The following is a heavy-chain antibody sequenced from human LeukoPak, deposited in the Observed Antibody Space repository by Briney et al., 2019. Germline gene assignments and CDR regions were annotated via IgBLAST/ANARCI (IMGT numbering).Heavy chain of an antibody. J-gene: IGHJ4*02. CDR3: ARDKGPDCSSTSCYGGGSDY. V-gene: IGHV1-46*01. CDR1: GYTFTSYY. Sequence: GASVKVSCKASGYTFTSYYMHWVRQAPGQGLEWMGIINPSGGNTSYAQKFQGRVTMTRDTSTSTVYMELSSLRSEDTAVYYCARDKGPDCSSTSCYGGGSDYWGQGTLVTVSS. CDR2: INPSGGNT. D-gene: IGHD2-2*01.